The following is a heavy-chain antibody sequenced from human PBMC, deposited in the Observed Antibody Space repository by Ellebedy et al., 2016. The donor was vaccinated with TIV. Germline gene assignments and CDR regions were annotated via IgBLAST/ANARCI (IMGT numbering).Heavy chain of an antibody. CDR2: INPDSGGT. D-gene: IGHD4/OR15-4a*01. V-gene: IGHV1-2*02. CDR1: GCIFTAYY. CDR3: ARVLRATSGMDV. J-gene: IGHJ6*02. Sequence: ASVKVSCKTSGCIFTAYYIHWVRQAPGQGLEWMGWINPDSGGTNSPQKFQGRVTMTRDTSVNTAYMELSRLQSDDTAVYYCARVLRATSGMDVWGQGTTVTVS.